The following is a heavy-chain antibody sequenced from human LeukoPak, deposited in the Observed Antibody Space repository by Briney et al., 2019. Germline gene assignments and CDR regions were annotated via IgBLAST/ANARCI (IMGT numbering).Heavy chain of an antibody. V-gene: IGHV4-39*07. D-gene: IGHD2-21*02. CDR1: GGSITRSNYY. Sequence: PSETLSLTCTVSGGSITRSNYYWGWIRQPPGKGLEWIGSIYYSGSTYYNSSLKSRVTISVDTSKNQFSLKLSSVTAADTAMYYCARAYCGGDCYKRRYYFDYWGQGTLVTVSS. J-gene: IGHJ4*02. CDR3: ARAYCGGDCYKRRYYFDY. CDR2: IYYSGST.